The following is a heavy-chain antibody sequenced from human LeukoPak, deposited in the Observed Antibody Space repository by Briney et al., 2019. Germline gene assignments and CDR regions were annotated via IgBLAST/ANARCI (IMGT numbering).Heavy chain of an antibody. Sequence: SETLSLTCTVSGGPVSSGSYYWSWIRQPPGKGLEWIGYIYYSGSTNYNPSLKSRVTISVDTSKNQFSLKLSSVTAADTAVYYCARADSSSAFDPWGQGTLVTVSS. CDR2: IYYSGST. V-gene: IGHV4-61*01. CDR1: GGPVSSGSYY. CDR3: ARADSSSAFDP. D-gene: IGHD6-6*01. J-gene: IGHJ5*02.